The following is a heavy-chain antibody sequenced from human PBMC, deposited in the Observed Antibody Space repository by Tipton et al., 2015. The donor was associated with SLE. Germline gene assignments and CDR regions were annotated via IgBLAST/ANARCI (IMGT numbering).Heavy chain of an antibody. CDR1: GGSISSGSYY. D-gene: IGHD6-19*01. CDR2: IYTSGTT. CDR3: ASSVAGFDY. V-gene: IGHV4-61*09. Sequence: TLSLTCTVSGGSISSGSYYWSWIRQPAGKGLEWIGYIYTSGTTNYNPSLKSRVTISVDTSKNQFSLKLSSVTAADTAVYYCASSVAGFDYWGQGTLVTVSS. J-gene: IGHJ4*02.